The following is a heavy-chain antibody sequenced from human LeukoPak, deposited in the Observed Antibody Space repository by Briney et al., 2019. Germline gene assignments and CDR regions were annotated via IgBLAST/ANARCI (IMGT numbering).Heavy chain of an antibody. CDR2: INANNGDT. D-gene: IGHD7-27*01. J-gene: IGHJ5*02. CDR1: GYIFTNYG. V-gene: IGHV1-18*01. Sequence: ASVKVSCQASGYIFTNYGITWVRQAPGPGLEWMGWINANNGDTKSAQKFQDRATMTTDTSTSTAYMELRSLRFDDTAVYYCARDFAWGSGGAPIDDNWLDPWGQGILVTVSS. CDR3: ARDFAWGSGGAPIDDNWLDP.